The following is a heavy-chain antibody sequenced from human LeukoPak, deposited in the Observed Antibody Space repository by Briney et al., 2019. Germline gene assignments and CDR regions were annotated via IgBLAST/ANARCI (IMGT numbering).Heavy chain of an antibody. CDR2: IYYSGGT. CDR1: GGSISSYY. Sequence: PSETLSLTCTVSGGSISSYYWSWIRQPPGKGLEWIGYIYYSGGTNYNPSLKSRVTISVDTSKNQFSLKLSSVTAADTAVYYCARQSGSYSLYYFDYWGQGTLVTVSS. V-gene: IGHV4-59*08. D-gene: IGHD1-26*01. J-gene: IGHJ4*02. CDR3: ARQSGSYSLYYFDY.